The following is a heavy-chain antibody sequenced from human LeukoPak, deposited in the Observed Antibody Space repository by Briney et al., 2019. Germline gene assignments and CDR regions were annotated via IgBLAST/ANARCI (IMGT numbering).Heavy chain of an antibody. CDR1: GFTFSSYG. D-gene: IGHD6-19*01. J-gene: IGHJ4*02. Sequence: GRSLRLSRAASGFTFSSYGMHWVRQAPGKGLEWVAVIWYDGSNKYYADSVKGRLTISRDNSKNTLYLQMNSLRAEDTAVYYCARDMSDSSGWLLFDYWGQGTLVTVSS. CDR3: ARDMSDSSGWLLFDY. V-gene: IGHV3-33*01. CDR2: IWYDGSNK.